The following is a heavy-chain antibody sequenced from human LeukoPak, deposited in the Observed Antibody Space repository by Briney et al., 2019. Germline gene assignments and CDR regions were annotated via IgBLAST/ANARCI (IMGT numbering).Heavy chain of an antibody. CDR1: GGSISSSSYY. CDR3: ASHPPFSKRGYFDY. J-gene: IGHJ4*02. D-gene: IGHD3-3*01. CDR2: IYYSGST. V-gene: IGHV4-39*01. Sequence: ASETLSLTGTVSGGSISSSSYYWAWIRQPPGKGLDRGGSIYYSGSTYYNPSLKSRVTISVDTSKNQFSLKLSSVTAADTAVYHCASHPPFSKRGYFDYWGQGSLVTVSS.